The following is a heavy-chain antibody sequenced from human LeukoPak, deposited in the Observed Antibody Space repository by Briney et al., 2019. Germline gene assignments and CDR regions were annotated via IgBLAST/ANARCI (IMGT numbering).Heavy chain of an antibody. CDR1: GFTFDDYA. J-gene: IGHJ1*01. CDR2: ISWNSGSI. V-gene: IGHV3-9*03. Sequence: GGSLRLSCAASGFTFDDYAMHWVRQAPGKGLEWVSGISWNSGSIGYADSVKGRFTISRDNAKNSLYLQMNSLRAEDMALYYCAKDSDYDLEYCQHWGQGTLVTVSS. D-gene: IGHD5-12*01. CDR3: AKDSDYDLEYCQH.